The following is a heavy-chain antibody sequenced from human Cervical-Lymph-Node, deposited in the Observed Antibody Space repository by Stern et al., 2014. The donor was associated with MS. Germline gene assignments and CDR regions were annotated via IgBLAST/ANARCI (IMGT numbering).Heavy chain of an antibody. CDR3: ARDGDYGDYNY. CDR1: GYSISSGYY. J-gene: IGHJ4*02. V-gene: IGHV4-38-2*02. Sequence: QLQLQESGPGLVKPSETLSLTCTVSGYSISSGYYWGWIRQPPGKGLEWIGSIYHSGSTYYNPSLKSRVTISVDTSKNQSSLKLSFVTAADTAVYYCARDGDYGDYNYWGQGTLVTVSS. CDR2: IYHSGST. D-gene: IGHD4-17*01.